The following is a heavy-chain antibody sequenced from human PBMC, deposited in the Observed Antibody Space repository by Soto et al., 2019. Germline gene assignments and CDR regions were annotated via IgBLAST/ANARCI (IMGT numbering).Heavy chain of an antibody. V-gene: IGHV4-4*07. D-gene: IGHD1-26*01. CDR3: VRGGGRDSRSMYYYTGMDV. CDR1: GGSISEFY. J-gene: IGHJ6*02. CDR2: IYGSGSLYDSGTT. Sequence: QVQLQESGPGLVRPSETLSLTCTVSGGSISEFYWSWIRQPAGKGKEWDGRIYGSGSLYDSGTTTYNPCLNSRITMSVDMSRNQVALKLTSATAADTAVYYCVRGGGRDSRSMYYYTGMDVWGQGTTVTVSS.